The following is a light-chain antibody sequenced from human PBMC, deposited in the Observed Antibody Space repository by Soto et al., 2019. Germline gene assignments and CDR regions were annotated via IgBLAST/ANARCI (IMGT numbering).Light chain of an antibody. Sequence: QSVLTQSASVSGSPGQSITISCTVTSSDVGNYNYVSWYQQHPGEVPKLIIFNVNNRPSGVSNRFSGSKSGNTASLTISGLQAEDEADYYCSSFTSSTTYVFGTGNKVTV. CDR3: SSFTSSTTYV. CDR2: NVN. CDR1: SSDVGNYNY. J-gene: IGLJ1*01. V-gene: IGLV2-14*01.